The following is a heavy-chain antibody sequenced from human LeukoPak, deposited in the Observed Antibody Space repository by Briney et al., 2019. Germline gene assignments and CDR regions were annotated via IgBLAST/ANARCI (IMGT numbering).Heavy chain of an antibody. D-gene: IGHD2-2*01. J-gene: IGHJ4*02. V-gene: IGHV3-23*01. CDR1: GFTFSSNG. Sequence: GGSLRLSCAASGFTFSSNGMSGGGQAPGKGREWVSAISGSGGSTYYADSVKGRFTISRDNSKNTLYLQMNSLRAEDTAVYYCAKGQYQYGDYWGQGTLVTVSS. CDR2: ISGSGGST. CDR3: AKGQYQYGDY.